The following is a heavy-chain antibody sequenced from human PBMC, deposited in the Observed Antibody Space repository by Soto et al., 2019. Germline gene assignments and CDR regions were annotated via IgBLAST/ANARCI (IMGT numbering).Heavy chain of an antibody. CDR1: GFTFSAYT. D-gene: IGHD1-26*01. V-gene: IGHV3-30-3*01. CDR2: ISYDGNNE. J-gene: IGHJ3*02. CDR3: ARDGYSGRSDGFDI. Sequence: QMQLVESGGGVVQPGRSLRLSCAASGFTFSAYTMHWVRQPPGKGLEWVAVISYDGNNERYTDPVKGRFTVSRDNSKSTLYLQMNSLKSEDTAVYYCARDGYSGRSDGFDIWGQGTMVTASS.